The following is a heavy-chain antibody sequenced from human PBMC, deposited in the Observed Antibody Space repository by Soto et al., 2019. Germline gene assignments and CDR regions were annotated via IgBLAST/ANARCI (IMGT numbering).Heavy chain of an antibody. CDR1: GGTFSSYD. J-gene: IGHJ6*02. V-gene: IGHV1-69*01. D-gene: IGHD2-8*01. CDR2: IIPIFGTA. CDR3: ARDRGYCTNGVCSPYYYGMDV. Sequence: QVQLVQSGAEVKKPGSSVKVSCKASGGTFSSYDISWVRQAPGQGLEWMGGIIPIFGTANYAQKFQGRVTITADESTSTAYMELSSLRSEDTAVYYCARDRGYCTNGVCSPYYYGMDVWGQGTTVTVSS.